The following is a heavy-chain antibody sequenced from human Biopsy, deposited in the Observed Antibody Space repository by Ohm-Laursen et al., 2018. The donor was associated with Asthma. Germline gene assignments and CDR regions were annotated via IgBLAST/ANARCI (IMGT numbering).Heavy chain of an antibody. CDR3: ARPSHNRDILYYYYHMDV. Sequence: ASVKVSCKAPGGTFSNFAISWVRQAPGQGLEWLGGIMTVFGTTNYAQTFQGRVTITADIFTRAVYMELSGLRFDDTAIYYCARPSHNRDILYYYYHMDVWGQGTTVIVSS. V-gene: IGHV1-69*06. CDR2: IMTVFGTT. J-gene: IGHJ6*02. CDR1: GGTFSNFA. D-gene: IGHD3-3*02.